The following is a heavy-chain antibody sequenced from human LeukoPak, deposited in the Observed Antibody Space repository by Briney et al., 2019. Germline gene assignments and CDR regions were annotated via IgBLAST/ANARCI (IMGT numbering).Heavy chain of an antibody. CDR2: INTDGGIT. J-gene: IGHJ5*02. D-gene: IGHD1-26*01. Sequence: GGPLRLSCAASGFTFSGYWMHWVRQAPGKGLEWVSRINTDGGITNYADSVKGRFTISRDNAENTVHLQMNSLRADDTAVYYCVRGAVGTGVWFDPWGQGTLVTVSS. V-gene: IGHV3-74*01. CDR1: GFTFSGYW. CDR3: VRGAVGTGVWFDP.